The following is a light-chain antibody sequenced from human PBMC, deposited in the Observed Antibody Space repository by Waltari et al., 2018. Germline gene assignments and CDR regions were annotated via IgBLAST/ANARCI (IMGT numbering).Light chain of an antibody. CDR2: RNN. V-gene: IGLV1-47*01. Sequence: QSVLTQPPSASGTPGQRVTISCSGSRSNIGSNYVYWYQQVPGTAPKLLIYRNNQRPSGVPDRFSGSKSGTSASLAICGLRSEDEVDYYCAAWDDSLSGRVFGGGTKVTVL. J-gene: IGLJ3*02. CDR3: AAWDDSLSGRV. CDR1: RSNIGSNY.